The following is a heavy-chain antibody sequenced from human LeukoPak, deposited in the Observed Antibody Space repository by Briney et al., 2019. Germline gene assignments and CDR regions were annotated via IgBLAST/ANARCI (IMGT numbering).Heavy chain of an antibody. D-gene: IGHD6-19*01. CDR3: ASIAVAGELLDAFDI. CDR1: GFTFSNYA. J-gene: IGHJ3*02. V-gene: IGHV3-23*01. Sequence: GGSLRLSCAASGFTFSNYAMGWVRQAPGKGLEWVSGVSGSGGSTYYADSVKGRFTISRHNSKNTLYLQMNSLRAEDTAVYYCASIAVAGELLDAFDIWGQGTMVTVSS. CDR2: VSGSGGST.